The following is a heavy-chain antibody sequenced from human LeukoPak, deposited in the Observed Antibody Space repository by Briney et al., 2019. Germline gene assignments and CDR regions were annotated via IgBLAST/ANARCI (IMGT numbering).Heavy chain of an antibody. CDR2: ISFSGTNT. CDR1: GFTLSSYA. D-gene: IGHD6-19*01. V-gene: IGHV3-23*01. Sequence: GGSLRLSCAASGFTLSSYAMSWVRQAPGKGLEWVSAISFSGTNTYYADSVKGRFTISRDNSKNTLYLQMNSLRAEDTAVYFCAKEVKAVTNWFDPWGQGTLVTVSS. CDR3: AKEVKAVTNWFDP. J-gene: IGHJ5*02.